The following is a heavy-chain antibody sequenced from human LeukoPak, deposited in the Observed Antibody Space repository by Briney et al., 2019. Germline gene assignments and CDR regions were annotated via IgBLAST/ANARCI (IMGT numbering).Heavy chain of an antibody. CDR1: GDSIRSYY. Sequence: SETLSLTCTVSGDSIRSYYWSWIRQPPGKGLEWIGYIYYSGSTNYNPSLKSRVTMSVDTSKNQFSLKLSSVTAADTAVYYCARALRRSGYYSQYWYFDLWGRGTLVTVSS. CDR2: IYYSGST. CDR3: ARALRRSGYYSQYWYFDL. J-gene: IGHJ2*01. V-gene: IGHV4-59*01. D-gene: IGHD3-22*01.